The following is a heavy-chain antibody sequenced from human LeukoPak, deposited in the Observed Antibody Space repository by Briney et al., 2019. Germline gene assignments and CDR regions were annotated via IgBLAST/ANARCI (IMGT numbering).Heavy chain of an antibody. J-gene: IGHJ5*02. CDR3: ARGPDVDTGGFDP. Sequence: PSETLSLTCTVSGGSISSYYWSWIRQPPGKGLEWIGYIYYSGSTNYNPSLKSRVTISVDTSKNQFSLKLSSVTAADTAVYYCARGPDVDTGGFDPWGQGTLVTVSS. CDR2: IYYSGST. D-gene: IGHD5-18*01. CDR1: GGSISSYY. V-gene: IGHV4-59*01.